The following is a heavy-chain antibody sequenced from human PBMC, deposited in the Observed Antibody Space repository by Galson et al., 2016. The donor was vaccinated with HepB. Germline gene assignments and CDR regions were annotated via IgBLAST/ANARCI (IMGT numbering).Heavy chain of an antibody. CDR2: INSDGTNT. V-gene: IGHV3-74*01. J-gene: IGHJ4*02. D-gene: IGHD6-19*01. Sequence: SLRLSCAASGFTFSSYWMHWVRQVPGQGPVWVSRINSDGTNTHYAGSVKGRFTISRDNSKNTQYLQMKSLRVEDTAVYYCVRDATLAGTGPHFDSWGQGTLVTVSS. CDR3: VRDATLAGTGPHFDS. CDR1: GFTFSSYW.